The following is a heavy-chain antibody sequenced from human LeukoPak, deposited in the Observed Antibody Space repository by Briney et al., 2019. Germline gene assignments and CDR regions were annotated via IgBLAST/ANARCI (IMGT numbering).Heavy chain of an antibody. CDR2: ITAGNGNT. Sequence: ASVKVSCKASGFNFRNYGIGWVRQAPRQGLEWMGWITAGNGNTNYAQKVQGRVTMTTDTSTSTAYMELRSLRSDDTAVYFCARDSARGYSYGYNAFDIWGQGTMVTVSS. CDR3: ARDSARGYSYGYNAFDI. J-gene: IGHJ3*02. V-gene: IGHV1-18*01. CDR1: GFNFRNYG. D-gene: IGHD5-18*01.